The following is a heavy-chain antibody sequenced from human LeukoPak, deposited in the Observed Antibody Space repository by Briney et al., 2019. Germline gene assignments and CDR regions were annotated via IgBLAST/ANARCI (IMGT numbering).Heavy chain of an antibody. V-gene: IGHV5-51*01. D-gene: IGHD5-24*01. J-gene: IGHJ4*02. CDR2: IYAVNSDA. CDR1: GYPFTTSW. CDR3: AIINHPDGRVY. Sequence: GESLKISCQGFGYPFTTSWIGWVRQLPGKGLEWTAIIYAVNSDAKYSPSFQGQVSISTDRSISTAYLHWSSLKASDTAIYYCAIINHPDGRVYWGQGTLVT.